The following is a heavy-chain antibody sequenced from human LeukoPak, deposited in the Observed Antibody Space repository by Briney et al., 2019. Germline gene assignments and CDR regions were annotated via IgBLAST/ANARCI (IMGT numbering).Heavy chain of an antibody. CDR3: AKEGAVAGRGKNYFGY. J-gene: IGHJ4*02. CDR1: GFTFDDYA. V-gene: IGHV3-43D*03. D-gene: IGHD6-19*01. CDR2: ISWDGGST. Sequence: GGSLRLSCAASGFTFDDYAMHWVRQAPGKGLEGVSLISWDGGSTYYADSVKGRFTISRDNSKNSLYLQMNSLRAEDTALYYCAKEGAVAGRGKNYFGYWGQGTLVTVSS.